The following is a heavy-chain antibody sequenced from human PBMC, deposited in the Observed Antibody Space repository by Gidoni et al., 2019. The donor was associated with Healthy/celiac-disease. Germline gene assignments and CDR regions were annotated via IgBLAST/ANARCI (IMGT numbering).Heavy chain of an antibody. CDR2: VRSSGGST. Sequence: EVQLLESGGGLVQPGGSLRCSCAASEFTFDSYAMSWVRQAPGKGMEWVSGVRSSGGSTSYADSVKGRFTISRDNSKNTLYLQMNSLRAEDTDVYYCAKDSGSYFKGGLDYWGQGTLVTVSS. CDR1: EFTFDSYA. J-gene: IGHJ4*02. V-gene: IGHV3-23*01. D-gene: IGHD1-26*01. CDR3: AKDSGSYFKGGLDY.